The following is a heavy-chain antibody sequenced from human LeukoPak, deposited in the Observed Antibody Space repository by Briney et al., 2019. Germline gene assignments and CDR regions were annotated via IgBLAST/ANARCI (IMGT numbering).Heavy chain of an antibody. D-gene: IGHD1-26*01. CDR3: AKDLAGSGSYSFDY. J-gene: IGHJ4*02. V-gene: IGHV3-23*01. Sequence: PGGSLRLSCVASGFTFSNYAMNWVRQAPGRGLEWVSAISGSGGSTYYADSVKGRFTISRDNSKNTLYLQMNSLRAEDTAVYYCAKDLAGSGSYSFDYWGQGTLVTVSS. CDR2: ISGSGGST. CDR1: GFTFSNYA.